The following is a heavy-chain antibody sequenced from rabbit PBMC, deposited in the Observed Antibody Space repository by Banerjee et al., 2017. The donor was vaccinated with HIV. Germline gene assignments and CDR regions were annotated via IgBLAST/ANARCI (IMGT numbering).Heavy chain of an antibody. Sequence: QSLEESGGGLVQPEGSLALTCKASGFSFSSSDYICWVRQAPGKGLEWISCIAGSSSGFTYSATWAKGRFTISKTSSTTVTLQMTSMTAADTATYFCARDMGVAAGYYFVLWGPGTLVTVS. D-gene: IGHD4-1*01. CDR1: GFSFSSSDY. V-gene: IGHV1S40*01. CDR2: IAGSSSGFT. CDR3: ARDMGVAAGYYFVL. J-gene: IGHJ4*01.